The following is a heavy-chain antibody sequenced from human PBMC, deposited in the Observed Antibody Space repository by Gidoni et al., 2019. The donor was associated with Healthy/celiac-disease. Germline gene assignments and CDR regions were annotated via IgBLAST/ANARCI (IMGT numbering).Heavy chain of an antibody. CDR2: ISSSSSTI. Sequence: EVQLVESGGGLVQPGGSLRLSCAASGFPFSSYSMNWVRQAPGKGLEWVSYISSSSSTIYYADSVKGRFTISRDNAKNSLYLQMNSLRAEDTAVYYCYYYDSSGYYYFDYWGQGTLVTVSS. V-gene: IGHV3-48*01. CDR1: GFPFSSYS. J-gene: IGHJ4*02. D-gene: IGHD3-22*01. CDR3: YYYDSSGYYYFDY.